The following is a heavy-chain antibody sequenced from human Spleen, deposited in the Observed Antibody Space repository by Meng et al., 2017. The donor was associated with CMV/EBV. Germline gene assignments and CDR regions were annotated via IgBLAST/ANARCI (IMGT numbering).Heavy chain of an antibody. CDR2: ISSSSSYI. D-gene: IGHD3-3*01. J-gene: IGHJ6*02. Sequence: GESLKISCAASGFTFSSYSMNWVRQAPGKGLEWVSSISSSSSYIYYADSVKGRFTISRDNAKNSLYLQMNSLRAEDTALYYCAKDSGNYDFWFMDVWGQGTTVTVSS. V-gene: IGHV3-21*04. CDR1: GFTFSSYS. CDR3: AKDSGNYDFWFMDV.